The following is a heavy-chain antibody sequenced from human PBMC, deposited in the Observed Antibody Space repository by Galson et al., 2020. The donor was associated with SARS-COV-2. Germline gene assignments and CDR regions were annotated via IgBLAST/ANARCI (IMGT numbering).Heavy chain of an antibody. CDR3: SLPYYAPGLFAFDI. CDR1: GFTFSNAW. J-gene: IGHJ3*02. Sequence: GESLKISCAASGFTFSNAWMSWVRQAPGKGLEWVGRIKSKTDGGTTDYAAPVKGRFTISRDDSKNTLYLQMNSLKTEDTAVYYCSLPYYAPGLFAFDIWGQGTMVTVSS. V-gene: IGHV3-15*01. D-gene: IGHD3-10*01. CDR2: IKSKTDGGTT.